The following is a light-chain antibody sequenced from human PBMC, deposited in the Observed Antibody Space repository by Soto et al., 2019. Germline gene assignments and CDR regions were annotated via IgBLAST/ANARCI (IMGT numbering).Light chain of an antibody. CDR3: SSYASSSTLV. CDR1: SSDVGGYNY. J-gene: IGLJ7*01. Sequence: SALTQPASVSGSPGQSITISCTGTSSDVGGYNYVSWYQLHPGKAPKLMIYEVANRPSGVSTRFSGSKSGNTASLTISGLQAEDEDDYYCSSYASSSTLVFGGGTQLTVL. CDR2: EVA. V-gene: IGLV2-14*01.